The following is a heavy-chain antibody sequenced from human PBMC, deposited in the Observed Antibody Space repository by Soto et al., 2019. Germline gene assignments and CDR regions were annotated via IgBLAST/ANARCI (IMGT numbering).Heavy chain of an antibody. V-gene: IGHV1-46*01. CDR1: GYTFASYY. J-gene: IGHJ4*02. CDR3: ARNPSYSGYFDY. CDR2: INASDGNT. Sequence: GASVKVSCKASGYTFASYYMQWVRQAPGQGLEWMGIINASDGNTNYAQKLQGRVTMTTDTSTSTAYMELRSLRSDDTAVYYCARNPSYSGYFDYWGQGTLVTVSS. D-gene: IGHD2-21*01.